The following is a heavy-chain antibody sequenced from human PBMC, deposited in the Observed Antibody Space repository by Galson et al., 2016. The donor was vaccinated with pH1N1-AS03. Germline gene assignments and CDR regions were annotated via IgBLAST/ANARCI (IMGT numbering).Heavy chain of an antibody. CDR2: TFYWSKWSN. CDR3: ARGKNSGFDS. J-gene: IGHJ4*02. V-gene: IGHV6-1*01. D-gene: IGHD3-10*01. CDR1: GDSVSGSRGVA. Sequence: CAISGDSVSGSRGVAWNWIRQSPSRGLEWLGRTFYWSKWSNDYAESVKSRITIDPDASNNQFSLHLNSVTPEDTAIYFCARGKNSGFDSWGQGTPVTVSS.